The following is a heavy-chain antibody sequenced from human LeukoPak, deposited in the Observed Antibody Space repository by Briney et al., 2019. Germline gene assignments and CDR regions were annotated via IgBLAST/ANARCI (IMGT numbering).Heavy chain of an antibody. J-gene: IGHJ6*03. D-gene: IGHD3-3*01. CDR3: ARGRGVRFWLPRPMDV. V-gene: IGHV4-34*01. Sequence: SETLSLTCAVYGGSFSGYYWSWIRQPPGKGLEWIGEINHSGSTNYNPSLKSRVTISVDTSKNQFSLKLSSVTAADTAVYYCARGRGVRFWLPRPMDVLGKGTTVTVSS. CDR2: INHSGST. CDR1: GGSFSGYY.